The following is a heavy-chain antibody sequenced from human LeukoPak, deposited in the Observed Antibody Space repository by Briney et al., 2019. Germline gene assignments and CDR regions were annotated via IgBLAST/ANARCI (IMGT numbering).Heavy chain of an antibody. V-gene: IGHV3-49*04. D-gene: IGHD5-18*01. Sequence: GGSLRLSCTVSGFTFGDHAMSWVRQAPGKGLEWVGFIRSNTNSRTTEYAASVKARFINSRDDSTSIAYLQMNSLKTEDTAVYYCTRGPIQLWLYHGMDVWGQGTTVTVSS. J-gene: IGHJ6*02. CDR3: TRGPIQLWLYHGMDV. CDR1: GFTFGDHA. CDR2: IRSNTNSRTT.